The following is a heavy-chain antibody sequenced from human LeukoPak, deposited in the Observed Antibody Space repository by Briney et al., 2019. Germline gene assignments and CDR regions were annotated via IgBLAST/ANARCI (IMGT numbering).Heavy chain of an antibody. CDR2: ISGSGGST. CDR1: GFTFSSYA. Sequence: PGGSLRLSCAASGFTFSSYAMSWVRQAPGKGLEWVSAISGSGGSTYYADSVKGRFTISRDNSKNTLYLQMNSLGAEDTAVYYCAKDSFDQLWISRVYYYYMDVWGKGTTVTVSS. J-gene: IGHJ6*03. D-gene: IGHD5-18*01. V-gene: IGHV3-23*01. CDR3: AKDSFDQLWISRVYYYYMDV.